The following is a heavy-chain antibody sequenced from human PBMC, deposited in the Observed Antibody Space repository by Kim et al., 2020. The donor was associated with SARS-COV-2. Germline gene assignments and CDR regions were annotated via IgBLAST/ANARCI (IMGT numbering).Heavy chain of an antibody. Sequence: VTGRFTISQDNSKNTLYLQMNSLRAEDTAVYYCATSGFYYDSSGTLFDYWGQGTLVTVSS. CDR3: ATSGFYYDSSGTLFDY. V-gene: IGHV3-23*01. D-gene: IGHD3-22*01. J-gene: IGHJ4*02.